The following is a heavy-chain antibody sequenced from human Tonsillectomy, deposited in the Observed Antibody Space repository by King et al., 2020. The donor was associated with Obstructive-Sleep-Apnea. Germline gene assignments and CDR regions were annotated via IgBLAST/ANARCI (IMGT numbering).Heavy chain of an antibody. CDR1: GFTFSSYS. J-gene: IGHJ4*02. Sequence: EVQLVESGGGLVQPGGSLRLSCAASGFTFSSYSMNWVRQAPGKGLEWVSYISSCSSTIYYADSVKGRFTISRDNAKNSLYLQMNSLRAEDTAVYYCASDEGKYCSGGSCYSRYFDYWGQGTLVTVSS. D-gene: IGHD2-15*01. CDR2: ISSCSSTI. V-gene: IGHV3-48*04. CDR3: ASDEGKYCSGGSCYSRYFDY.